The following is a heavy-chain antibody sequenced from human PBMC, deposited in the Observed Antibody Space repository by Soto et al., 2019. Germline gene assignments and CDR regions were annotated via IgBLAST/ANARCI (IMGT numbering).Heavy chain of an antibody. J-gene: IGHJ4*02. Sequence: EVQLVESGGGLIQPGGSLRLSCEASGLNVRNNYMHWVRQAPGKGLEWVAVIYSTSATYYADSVKGRFTISSDDSDKTLFIQMNYLRLEDTAMYFCARGIVGATDFDNWGQGTLVTVSP. V-gene: IGHV3-53*01. CDR1: GLNVRNNY. D-gene: IGHD1-26*01. CDR2: IYSTSAT. CDR3: ARGIVGATDFDN.